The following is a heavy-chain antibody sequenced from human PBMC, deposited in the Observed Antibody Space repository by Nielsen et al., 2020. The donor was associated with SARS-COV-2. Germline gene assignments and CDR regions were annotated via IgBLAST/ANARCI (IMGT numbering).Heavy chain of an antibody. J-gene: IGHJ4*02. CDR1: GFTFSSYA. CDR3: ARSDPNYDSSGYYGL. Sequence: GGSLRLSCAASGFTFSSYAMHWVRQAPGKGLEWVAVISYDGSNKYYADSVKGRFTISRDNSKNTLYLQMNSLRAEGTAVYYCARSDPNYDSSGYYGLWGQGTLVTVSS. CDR2: ISYDGSNK. V-gene: IGHV3-30*04. D-gene: IGHD3-22*01.